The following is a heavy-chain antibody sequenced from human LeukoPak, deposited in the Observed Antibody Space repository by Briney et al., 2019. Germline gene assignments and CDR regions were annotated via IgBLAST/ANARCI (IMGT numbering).Heavy chain of an antibody. V-gene: IGHV3-11*01. CDR2: INSSGSTI. CDR3: ARSIGWYCSSTSCSKRNWFDP. J-gene: IGHJ5*02. CDR1: GFTFSDYY. D-gene: IGHD2-2*01. Sequence: GGSLRLSCAASGFTFSDYYMSWIRQAPGKGLEWVSYINSSGSTIYYADSVKGRFTISRDNAKNSLYLQMNSLRAEDTAVYYCARSIGWYCSSTSCSKRNWFDPWGQGTLVTVSS.